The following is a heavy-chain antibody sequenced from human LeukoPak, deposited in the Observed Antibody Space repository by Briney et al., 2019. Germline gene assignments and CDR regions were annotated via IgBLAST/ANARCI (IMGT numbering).Heavy chain of an antibody. CDR2: ISGSGGST. CDR1: GFTFSSYA. D-gene: IGHD3-22*01. CDR3: ALDSHDSSGYYYGTPAFDY. J-gene: IGHJ4*02. V-gene: IGHV3-23*01. Sequence: GGSLRLSCAASGFTFSSYAMSWVRQAPGKGLEWVSTISGSGGSTYYADSVKGRFTISRDNSKNTLYLQMNSLRAEDTAVYYCALDSHDSSGYYYGTPAFDYWGQGTLVTVSS.